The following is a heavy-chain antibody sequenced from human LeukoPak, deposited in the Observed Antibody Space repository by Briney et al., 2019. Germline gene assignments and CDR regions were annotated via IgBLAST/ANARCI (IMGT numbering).Heavy chain of an antibody. J-gene: IGHJ4*02. V-gene: IGHV3-74*01. D-gene: IGHD6-19*01. Sequence: GGSLRLSCAASGFIFSNYWMHWVRQAPGKGLMWLSRINSDESSTSYADSVKGRFTISRDNAQNTLYLQMNSLRAEDTAVYYCARALAVAGSVGGLVDWGQGTLVTVSS. CDR2: INSDESST. CDR3: ARALAVAGSVGGLVD. CDR1: GFIFSNYW.